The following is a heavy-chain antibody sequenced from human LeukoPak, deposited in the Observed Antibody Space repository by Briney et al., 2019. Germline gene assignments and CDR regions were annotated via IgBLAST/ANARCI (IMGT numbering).Heavy chain of an antibody. CDR2: ISGSGGST. J-gene: IGHJ4*02. CDR3: AKDRRAIFGVVLDY. D-gene: IGHD3-3*01. CDR1: GFAFSSYA. V-gene: IGHV3-23*01. Sequence: GGSLRLSCAASGFAFSSYAMSWVRQAPGKGLEWVSAISGSGGSTYYADSVKGRFTISRDNSKNTLYLQMNSLRAEDTAVYHCAKDRRAIFGVVLDYWGQGTLVTVSS.